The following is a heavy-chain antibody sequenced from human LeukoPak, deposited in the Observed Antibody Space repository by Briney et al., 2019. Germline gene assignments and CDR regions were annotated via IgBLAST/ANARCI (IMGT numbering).Heavy chain of an antibody. CDR1: GFTFSSYS. J-gene: IGHJ3*02. CDR3: AKQKGYSYGPNDAFDI. Sequence: SGRSLRLSCAAFGFTFSSYSMHWVRQAPGKGLEWVAFISYDGSNKNYADSVKGRFTISRDNSKNTLYLQMNSPRAEDTALYYCAKQKGYSYGPNDAFDIWGQGTMVTVSS. CDR2: ISYDGSNK. V-gene: IGHV3-30*18. D-gene: IGHD5-18*01.